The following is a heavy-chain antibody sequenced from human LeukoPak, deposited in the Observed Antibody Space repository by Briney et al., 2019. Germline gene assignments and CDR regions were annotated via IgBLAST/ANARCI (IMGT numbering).Heavy chain of an antibody. CDR2: INSVGSSK. J-gene: IGHJ5*02. CDR1: GFIFSTYW. D-gene: IGHD2-8*01. V-gene: IGHV3-74*01. Sequence: PGGSLRLSCAASGFIFSTYWMHWVRHAPGKGLVWVSRINSVGSSKNYADSVKGRFIISRDNANSTLYLQMTSLRADDTAVYYCARARLMNWFDPWGLGSLVTVSS. CDR3: ARARLMNWFDP.